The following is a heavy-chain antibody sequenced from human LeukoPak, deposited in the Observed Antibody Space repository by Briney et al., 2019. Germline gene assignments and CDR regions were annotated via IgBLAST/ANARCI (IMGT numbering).Heavy chain of an antibody. V-gene: IGHV4-39*01. CDR3: ASFYCSGGSCYQYYYYYYMDV. CDR2: IYYSGST. J-gene: IGHJ6*03. D-gene: IGHD2-15*01. CDR1: GGSISSRSYY. Sequence: SETLSLTCTVSGGSISSRSYYWGWIRQPPGKGLEWIGIIYYSGSTYSNPSLRSRVTISVDTSKNQFSLKLSSVTAADTAVYYCASFYCSGGSCYQYYYYYYMDVWGKGTTVTISS.